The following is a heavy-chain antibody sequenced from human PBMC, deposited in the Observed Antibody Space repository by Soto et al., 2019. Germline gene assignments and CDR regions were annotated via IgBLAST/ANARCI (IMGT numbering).Heavy chain of an antibody. V-gene: IGHV1-69*01. J-gene: IGHJ4*03. CDR1: GVTFSTSG. CDR3: ARVSPPICGGGNCYRLDSYFDS. Sequence: VQLVQSGAEVKKPGSSLKVSCKTSGVTFSTSGISWVRQGPGQGLEWMGGIIPLFGTPKYARKFQGRVSITADDSATTTYLELSGLSSDDTAIYYCARVSPPICGGGNCYRLDSYFDSWGQGSQVVVSS. CDR2: IIPLFGTP. D-gene: IGHD2-21*01.